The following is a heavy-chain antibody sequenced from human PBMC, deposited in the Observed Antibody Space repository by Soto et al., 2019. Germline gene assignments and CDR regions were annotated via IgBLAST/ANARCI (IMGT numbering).Heavy chain of an antibody. J-gene: IGHJ6*02. V-gene: IGHV1-69*13. D-gene: IGHD3-3*01. CDR3: ARCDTITIFGVAHYYGMDV. CDR2: IIPIFGTA. Sequence: GASVKVSCKASGGTFSSYAISWVRQAPGQGLEWMGGIIPIFGTANYAQKFQGRVTITADESTSTAYMELSSLRSEDTAVYYCARCDTITIFGVAHYYGMDVWGQGTTVTVSS. CDR1: GGTFSSYA.